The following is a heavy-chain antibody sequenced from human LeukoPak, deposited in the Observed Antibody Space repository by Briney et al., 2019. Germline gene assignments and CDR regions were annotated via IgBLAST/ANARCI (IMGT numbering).Heavy chain of an antibody. J-gene: IGHJ6*03. D-gene: IGHD6-25*01. Sequence: SETLSLTCTVSGGSISSYYWSWIRQPPGKGLEWIGYIYYSGSTNYNPSLKSRVTISVDTSKNQFSLKLSSVTAADTAVYYCAREALWYIATGYYYYMDVWGKGTTVTVSS. V-gene: IGHV4-59*01. CDR1: GGSISSYY. CDR2: IYYSGST. CDR3: AREALWYIATGYYYYMDV.